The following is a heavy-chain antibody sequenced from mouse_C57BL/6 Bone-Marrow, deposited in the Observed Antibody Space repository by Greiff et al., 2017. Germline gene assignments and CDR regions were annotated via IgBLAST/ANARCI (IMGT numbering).Heavy chain of an antibody. CDR3: ARPSYYYGSSSPWYFDD. CDR1: GFNIKNTY. J-gene: IGHJ1*03. CDR2: IDPANGNT. D-gene: IGHD1-1*01. V-gene: IGHV14-3*01. Sequence: VQLQQSVAELVRPGASVKLSCTASGFNIKNTYMHWVKQRPEQGLEWIGRIDPANGNTKYAPKFQGKATITADTSSNTSYLQLSSLTAGDTAIYYCARPSYYYGSSSPWYFDDWGTGTTVTVSS.